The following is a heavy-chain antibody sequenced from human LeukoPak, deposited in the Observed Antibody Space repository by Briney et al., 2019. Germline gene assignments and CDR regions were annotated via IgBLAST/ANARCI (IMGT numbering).Heavy chain of an antibody. CDR3: ASQVATAMATNDAFDI. CDR2: IYPGDSDT. Sequence: GESLKISCKGSGYSFTSYWIGWVRQMPGKGLEWMGIIYPGDSDTRYGPSFQGQVTISADKSISTAYLQWSSLKASDTAMYYCASQVATAMATNDAFDIWGQGTMVTVSS. CDR1: GYSFTSYW. V-gene: IGHV5-51*01. D-gene: IGHD5-18*01. J-gene: IGHJ3*02.